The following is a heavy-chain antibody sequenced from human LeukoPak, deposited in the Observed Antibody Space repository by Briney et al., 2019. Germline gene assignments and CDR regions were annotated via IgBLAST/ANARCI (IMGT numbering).Heavy chain of an antibody. CDR1: GYTFTGYY. J-gene: IGHJ5*02. Sequence: ASVKVSCKASGYTFTGYYMHWVRQAPGQGLEWMGWINPNSGGTNYAQKFQGRVTMTRDTSISTAHMELSRLRSDDTAVYYCARVAVDFWSGYYTKDNWFDPWGQGTLVTVSS. D-gene: IGHD3-3*01. V-gene: IGHV1-2*02. CDR2: INPNSGGT. CDR3: ARVAVDFWSGYYTKDNWFDP.